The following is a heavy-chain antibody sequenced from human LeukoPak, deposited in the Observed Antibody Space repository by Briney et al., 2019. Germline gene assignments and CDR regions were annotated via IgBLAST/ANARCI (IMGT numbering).Heavy chain of an antibody. D-gene: IGHD2-21*01. V-gene: IGHV3-23*01. CDR3: AKELAAYGAGAFDI. CDR1: GFTFSSYS. J-gene: IGHJ3*02. CDR2: ISGSGGST. Sequence: GGSLRLSCAASGFTFSSYSMNWVRQAPGKGLEWVSAISGSGGSTYYADSVKGRFTISRDNSKNTLFLQMNSLRAEDTAVYYCAKELAAYGAGAFDIWGQGTMVTVSS.